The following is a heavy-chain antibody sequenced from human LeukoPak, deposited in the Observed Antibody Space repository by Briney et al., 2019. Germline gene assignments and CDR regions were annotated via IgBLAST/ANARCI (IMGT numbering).Heavy chain of an antibody. J-gene: IGHJ4*02. CDR1: RITFSSYW. Sequence: PGGSLRLSCADSRITFSSYWMSWVRQAPGKGLEWVANIKQDGGEKYYVDSVKGRFTISRDNAKNSLYLQMNNLRVEDTAVYYCARDGRPLDYWGQGTLVTVS. V-gene: IGHV3-7*03. CDR2: IKQDGGEK. CDR3: ARDGRPLDY.